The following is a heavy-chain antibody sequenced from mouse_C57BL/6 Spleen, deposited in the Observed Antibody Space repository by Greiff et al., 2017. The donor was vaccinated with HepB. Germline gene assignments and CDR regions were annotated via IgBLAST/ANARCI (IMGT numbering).Heavy chain of an antibody. D-gene: IGHD2-2*01. J-gene: IGHJ3*01. Sequence: EVQLVESGPGLVKPSQSLSLTCSVTGYSITSGYYWNWIRQFPGNKLEWMGYISYDGSNNYNPSLKNRISITRDTSKNQFFLKLNSVTTEDTATYYCARGKYGSPWFAYWGQGTLVTVSA. V-gene: IGHV3-6*01. CDR3: ARGKYGSPWFAY. CDR1: GYSITSGYY. CDR2: ISYDGSN.